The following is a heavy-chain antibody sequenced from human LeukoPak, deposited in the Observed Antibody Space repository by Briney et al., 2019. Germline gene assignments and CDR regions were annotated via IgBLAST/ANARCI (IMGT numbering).Heavy chain of an antibody. CDR1: GGSISSYY. D-gene: IGHD5-24*01. CDR2: IYTSGST. V-gene: IGHV4-4*09. J-gene: IGHJ3*02. Sequence: SETLSLTCTVSGGSISSYYWRWIRQPPGKGLEWIGYIYTSGSTNYNPSLKSRLTISVDTSKNQFSLKLSSVTAADTAVYYCASCRDGYNDAFDIWGQGTMVTVSS. CDR3: ASCRDGYNDAFDI.